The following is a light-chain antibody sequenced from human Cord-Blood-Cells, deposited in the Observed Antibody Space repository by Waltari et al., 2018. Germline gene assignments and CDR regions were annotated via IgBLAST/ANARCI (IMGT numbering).Light chain of an antibody. Sequence: SYALTQPPSVSVSPGQTARTTFSGDALPKKSAYWYQQKSGQAPVLVIYEDSKRPSGIPERFSGSSSGTMATLTISGAQVEDEADYYCYSTDSSGVVFGGGTKLTVL. CDR1: ALPKKS. J-gene: IGLJ2*01. V-gene: IGLV3-10*01. CDR2: EDS. CDR3: YSTDSSGVV.